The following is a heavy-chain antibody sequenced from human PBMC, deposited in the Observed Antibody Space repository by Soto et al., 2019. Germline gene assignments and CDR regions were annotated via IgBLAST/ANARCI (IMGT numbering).Heavy chain of an antibody. CDR2: ISYDGSNK. CDR3: AKWDVRATRCSVVGY. J-gene: IGHJ4*02. D-gene: IGHD1-26*01. V-gene: IGHV3-30*18. Sequence: PGGSLRLSCAASGFTFSSYGIHWVRQAPGKGLEWVAVISYDGSNKYYADSVKGRFTISRDNSKNTLYLQMNSLRAEDTAVYYCAKWDVRATRCSVVGYWGQGTMVTVSS. CDR1: GFTFSSYG.